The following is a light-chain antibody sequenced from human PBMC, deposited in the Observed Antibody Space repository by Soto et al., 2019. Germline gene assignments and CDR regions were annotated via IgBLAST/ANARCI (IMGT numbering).Light chain of an antibody. CDR2: GAS. CDR1: QSISSSY. J-gene: IGKJ1*01. V-gene: IGKV3-20*01. CDR3: RQYYSSPRT. Sequence: EIVLTQSPGTLSLSPGERATLSCRASQSISSSYLAWYQQKPGQAPRLLIYGASSRATGTPDRFSGSGSETDFTLTISRLEPEDFAVYYCRQYYSSPRTFGLGTKVDIK.